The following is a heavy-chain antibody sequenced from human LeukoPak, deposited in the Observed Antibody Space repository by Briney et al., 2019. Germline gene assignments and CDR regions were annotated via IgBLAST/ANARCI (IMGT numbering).Heavy chain of an antibody. CDR1: GLTFSSYA. CDR2: ISGSGGST. CDR3: AKDPARTYCGGDCYPAGNWFDP. Sequence: GGSLRLSCAASGLTFSSYAMSWVRQAPGKGLEWVSAISGSGGSTYYADSVKGRFTISRDNSKNTLYLQMNSLRAEDTAVYYCAKDPARTYCGGDCYPAGNWFDPWGQGTLVTVSS. V-gene: IGHV3-23*01. D-gene: IGHD2-21*02. J-gene: IGHJ5*02.